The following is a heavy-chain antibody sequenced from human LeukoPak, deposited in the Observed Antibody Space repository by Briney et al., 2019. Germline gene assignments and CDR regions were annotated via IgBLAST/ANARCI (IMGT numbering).Heavy chain of an antibody. Sequence: SETLSLTCTVSGGSISSYYWSWIRQPAGKGLEWIGRIYTSGSTNYNPSLKSRVTMSVDTSKKQFSLKLSSVTAADTAVYYCARVSSSWYQDWYFDLWGRGTLVTVSS. CDR1: GGSISSYY. J-gene: IGHJ2*01. D-gene: IGHD6-13*01. CDR3: ARVSSSWYQDWYFDL. V-gene: IGHV4-4*07. CDR2: IYTSGST.